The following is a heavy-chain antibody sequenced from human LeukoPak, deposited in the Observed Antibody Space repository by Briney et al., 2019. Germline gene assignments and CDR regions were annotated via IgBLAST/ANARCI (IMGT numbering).Heavy chain of an antibody. CDR3: ARDRSGQSFGYYYYGMDV. CDR2: ISAYNANT. V-gene: IGHV1-18*01. J-gene: IGHJ6*02. Sequence: ASVKVSCKASGYTFTNYGISWVRQAPGQGLEWMGWISAYNANTKYAQKLQGRVTMTTDTSTSTAYMELRSLRSDDTAVYYCARDRSGQSFGYYYYGMDVWGQATTVTVSS. D-gene: IGHD3-16*01. CDR1: GYTFTNYG.